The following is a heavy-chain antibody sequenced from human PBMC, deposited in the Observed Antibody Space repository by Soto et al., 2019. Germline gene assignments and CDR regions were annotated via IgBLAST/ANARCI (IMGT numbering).Heavy chain of an antibody. V-gene: IGHV3-21*01. CDR3: ARGPYLGTAFGI. D-gene: IGHD7-27*01. Sequence: GGSLRLSCAASGFTFSSYSMNWVRQAPGKGLGWVSSISSSSSYIYYADSVKGRFTISRDNAKNSLYLQMNSLRAEDTAVYYCARGPYLGTAFGIWGQGTMVTVSS. CDR2: ISSSSSYI. CDR1: GFTFSSYS. J-gene: IGHJ3*02.